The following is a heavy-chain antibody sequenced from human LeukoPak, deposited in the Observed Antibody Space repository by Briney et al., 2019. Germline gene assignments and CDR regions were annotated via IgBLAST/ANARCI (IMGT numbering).Heavy chain of an antibody. CDR3: ARGIARTTPFFDY. CDR1: GFTFSSYR. V-gene: IGHV3-48*01. CDR2: ISSRSSTI. D-gene: IGHD1/OR15-1a*01. J-gene: IGHJ4*02. Sequence: GGSLTLSCAASGFTFSSYRMNWLRQARGKGLEWVSYISSRSSTIYYADSVKGRFTISRDNAKNSLYLQMNSLRAEDTAVYYCARGIARTTPFFDYWGQGTLVTVSS.